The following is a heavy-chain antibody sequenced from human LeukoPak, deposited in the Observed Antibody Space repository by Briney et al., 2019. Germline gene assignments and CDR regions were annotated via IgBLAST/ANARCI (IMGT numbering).Heavy chain of an antibody. CDR2: ISSSGSYI. CDR1: GFTFSDYY. D-gene: IGHD3-22*01. CDR3: AQSAYDSSGYYYVN. V-gene: IGHV3-11*04. Sequence: GGSLRLSCAASGFTFSDYYMSWIRQAPGKGLEWVSYISSSGSYIYYADSVKGRFTISRDNAKNSLYLQMNSLRAEDTAVYYCAQSAYDSSGYYYVNWGQGTLVTVSS. J-gene: IGHJ4*02.